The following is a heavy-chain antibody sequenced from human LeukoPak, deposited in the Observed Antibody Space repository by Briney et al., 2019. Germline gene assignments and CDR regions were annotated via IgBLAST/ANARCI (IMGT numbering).Heavy chain of an antibody. V-gene: IGHV1-2*02. CDR2: INPNSGGT. CDR1: GYSFTGYY. Sequence: GASVKVSCKASGYSFTGYYMHWVRQAPGQGLEWMGWINPNSGGTNYAQKLQGRVTMTTDTSTSTAYMELRSLRSGDTAVYYCARDIHDFWSGYYLPGGPDYWGQGTLVTVSS. CDR3: ARDIHDFWSGYYLPGGPDY. D-gene: IGHD3-3*01. J-gene: IGHJ4*02.